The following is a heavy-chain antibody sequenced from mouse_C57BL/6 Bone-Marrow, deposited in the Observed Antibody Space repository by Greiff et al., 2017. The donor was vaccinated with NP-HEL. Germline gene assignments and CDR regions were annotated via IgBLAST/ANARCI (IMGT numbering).Heavy chain of an antibody. CDR3: ARWGDYYGSSGAFDY. J-gene: IGHJ2*01. CDR1: GYAFTNYL. V-gene: IGHV1-54*01. CDR2: IKPGSGGT. Sequence: QVQLQQSGAELVRPGPSVKVSCKASGYAFTNYLIEWVKQRPGQGLEWIGGIKPGSGGTNYNEKFKGKATLTADKTSSTAYMQLSSLTSEDSAVYCCARWGDYYGSSGAFDYWGQGTTLTVSS. D-gene: IGHD1-1*01.